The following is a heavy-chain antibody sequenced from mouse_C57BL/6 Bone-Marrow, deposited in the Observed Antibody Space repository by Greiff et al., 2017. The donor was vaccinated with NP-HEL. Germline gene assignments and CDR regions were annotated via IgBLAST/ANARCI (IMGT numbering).Heavy chain of an antibody. CDR3: ARFYYDYDRVDY. CDR1: GYAFSSYW. V-gene: IGHV1-80*01. Sequence: QVQLKQSGAELVKPGASVKISCKASGYAFSSYWMNWVKQRPGKGLEWIGQIYPGDGDTNYNGKFKGKATLTADKSSSTAYMQLSSLTSEDSAVYFCARFYYDYDRVDYWGQGTTLTVSS. CDR2: IYPGDGDT. J-gene: IGHJ2*01. D-gene: IGHD2-4*01.